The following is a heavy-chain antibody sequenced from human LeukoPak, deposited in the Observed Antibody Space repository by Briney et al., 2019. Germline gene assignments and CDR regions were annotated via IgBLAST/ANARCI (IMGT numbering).Heavy chain of an antibody. CDR3: VRGDDIGKHPTRADYFDI. V-gene: IGHV3-23*01. D-gene: IGHD3-10*01. CDR1: RFTFTRHA. CDR2: TGNESDHT. Sequence: GGSLRLSCAASRFTFTRHAMSWVRQAPGKGLEWVSTTGNESDHTLCADSVQGRFTVPRGNSRNTLELQMDNLTVDDTAIYFCVRGDDIGKHPTRADYFDIWGQRPLFSVSS. J-gene: IGHJ4*02.